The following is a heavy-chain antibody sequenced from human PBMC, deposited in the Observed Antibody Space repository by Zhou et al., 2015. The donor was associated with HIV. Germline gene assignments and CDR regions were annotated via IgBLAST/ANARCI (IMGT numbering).Heavy chain of an antibody. V-gene: IGHV1-69*01. CDR1: GGTFSSYA. CDR2: IIPIFGTA. J-gene: IGHJ6*03. D-gene: IGHD3-3*01. CDR3: ARGIPRFLEGYYYYYYMDV. Sequence: QVQLVQSGAEVKKPGSSVKVSCKASGGTFSSYAISWVRQAPGQGLEWMGGIIPIFGTANYAQKFQGRVTITADESTSTAYMELSSLRSEDTAVYYCARGIPRFLEGYYYYYYMDVWGKGTTVTVSS.